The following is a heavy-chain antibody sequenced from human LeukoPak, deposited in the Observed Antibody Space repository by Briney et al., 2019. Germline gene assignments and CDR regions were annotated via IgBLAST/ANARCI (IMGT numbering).Heavy chain of an antibody. D-gene: IGHD6-13*01. CDR3: VRASRSAAADFDY. CDR2: IGIAGDT. Sequence: GGSLRLSCAASGFTFSSYDVHWVRQSTGKGLEWVSGIGIAGDTYHVGSVKGRFTISRENAKNSLYLQMNSLRAGDTAVYYCVRASRSAAADFDYWGQGTLVTVSS. J-gene: IGHJ4*02. V-gene: IGHV3-13*01. CDR1: GFTFSSYD.